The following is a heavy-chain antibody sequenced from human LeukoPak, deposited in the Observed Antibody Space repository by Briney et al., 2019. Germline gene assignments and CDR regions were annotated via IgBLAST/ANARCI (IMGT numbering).Heavy chain of an antibody. CDR1: GFTFSSYS. CDR2: ISSRSSTI. J-gene: IGHJ4*02. CDR3: ARVQRGSYYDSSGYYDY. Sequence: GGSLRLSCAAPGFTFSSYSMNWVRQAPGKGLEWVSYISSRSSTIYYADSVKGRFTISRDNAKNSLYLQMNSLRAEDTAVYYCARVQRGSYYDSSGYYDYWGQGTLVTVSS. D-gene: IGHD3-22*01. V-gene: IGHV3-48*04.